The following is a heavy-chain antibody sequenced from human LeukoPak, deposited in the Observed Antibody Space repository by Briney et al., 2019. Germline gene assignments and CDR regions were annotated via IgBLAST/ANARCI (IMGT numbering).Heavy chain of an antibody. CDR3: ARGVIIREGYYYYCMDL. Sequence: SVKVSCKASGGTFSSYAISWVRQAPGQGLEWMGGIIPIFGTANYAQKFQGRVTITADKSTSTAYMELSSLRSEDTAVYYCARGVIIREGYYYYCMDLWGQGTEVTVSS. D-gene: IGHD3-3*01. V-gene: IGHV1-69*06. J-gene: IGHJ6*02. CDR1: GGTFSSYA. CDR2: IIPIFGTA.